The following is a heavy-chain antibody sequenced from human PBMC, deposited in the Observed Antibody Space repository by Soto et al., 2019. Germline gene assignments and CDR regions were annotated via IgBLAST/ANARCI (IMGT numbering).Heavy chain of an antibody. CDR3: AKDRYYDTPGWFDP. J-gene: IGHJ5*02. CDR2: ISANGASI. Sequence: GGSLRLSCVGSGFTFRDHAMRWVRQAPGRGLEGVSAISANGASIQHADSVKGRFSVSRDNAKNTVYLKLDNLRTEDSAVYYCAKDRYYDTPGWFDPWGQGPRVTVSS. D-gene: IGHD3-22*01. V-gene: IGHV3-23*01. CDR1: GFTFRDHA.